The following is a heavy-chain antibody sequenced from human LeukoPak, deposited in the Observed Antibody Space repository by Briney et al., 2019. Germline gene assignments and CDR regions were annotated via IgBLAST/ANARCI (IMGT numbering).Heavy chain of an antibody. D-gene: IGHD3-22*01. CDR1: AFTFSTYS. J-gene: IGHJ4*02. CDR2: ISSSSSYI. CDR3: AREVSRGYTRHFDC. Sequence: GGSQTLSCAASAFTFSTYSMNWVRQVPGKGLEWVSPISSSSSYIYYADSVKGRFTISRDYAKNSLYLQMNSLRAEETAVYYCAREVSRGYTRHFDCWGQGTEVTVCS. V-gene: IGHV3-21*01.